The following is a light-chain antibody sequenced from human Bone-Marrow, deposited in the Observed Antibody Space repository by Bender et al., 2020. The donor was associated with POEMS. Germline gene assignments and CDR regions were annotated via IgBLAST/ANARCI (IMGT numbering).Light chain of an antibody. J-gene: IGLJ1*01. CDR1: SSNTGSGYD. CDR3: SAYRGSSTSYV. V-gene: IGLV1-40*01. Sequence: QSVLTQPPSASGTPGQRVTISCTGSSSNTGSGYDINWYQHLPGTAPKLLIYGYNNRPSGVPDRFSGSKSGTSASLAITGLQAEDEGEYYCSAYRGSSTSYVFGTGTEVTVL. CDR2: GYN.